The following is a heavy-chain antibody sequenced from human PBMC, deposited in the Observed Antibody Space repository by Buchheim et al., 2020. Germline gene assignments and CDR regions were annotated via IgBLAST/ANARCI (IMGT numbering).Heavy chain of an antibody. CDR3: ATSYCSSTSCYRRRYFDY. CDR1: GGSFSGYY. V-gene: IGHV4-34*01. J-gene: IGHJ4*02. Sequence: QVQLQQWGAGLLKPSETLSLTCAVYGGSFSGYYWSWIRQPPGKGLEWIGEINHSGSTNYNPSLKSRVTISVDTSKNQVSLKLSSVTAADTAVYYCATSYCSSTSCYRRRYFDYWGQGTL. D-gene: IGHD2-2*01. CDR2: INHSGST.